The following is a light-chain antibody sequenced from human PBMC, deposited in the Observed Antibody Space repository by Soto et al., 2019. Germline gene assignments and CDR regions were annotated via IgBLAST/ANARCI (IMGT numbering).Light chain of an antibody. J-gene: IGLJ1*01. Sequence: QSVLTQPPSASGSPGQSVTISCTGTKNDIGVYDFVSWYQHHPGKAPRLIIYEVVQRPSGVPDRFSGSKSGNTASLTVSGLQAADEAAYFCQSYAGSNTYVFGSGTQVTVL. CDR1: KNDIGVYDF. V-gene: IGLV2-8*01. CDR3: QSYAGSNTYV. CDR2: EVV.